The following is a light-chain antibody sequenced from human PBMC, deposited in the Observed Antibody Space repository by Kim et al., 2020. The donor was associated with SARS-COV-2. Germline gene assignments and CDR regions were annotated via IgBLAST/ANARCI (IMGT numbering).Light chain of an antibody. CDR3: KEYDSSVWT. CDR2: GAS. Sequence: ELVLTQSPGTMSLSPGEGATLSCRASQSVNGRFLAWYQQKPGQAPRLLIYGASTRATGIPDRFSGSGSGTDFTLTISRLEPEDFAMYYCKEYDSSVWTFGQGNKVDI. CDR1: QSVNGRF. J-gene: IGKJ1*01. V-gene: IGKV3-20*01.